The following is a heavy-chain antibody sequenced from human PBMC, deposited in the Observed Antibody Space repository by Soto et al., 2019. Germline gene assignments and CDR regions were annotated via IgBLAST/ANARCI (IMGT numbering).Heavy chain of an antibody. Sequence: QVQLQESGPGLVKPSQTLSLTCTVSGGSISSGGYYWSWIRQHPGKGLEWIGYIYYSGSTYYNPSLESRVTISVDTSKNQFSLKLSSVTAADTAVYYCARGQWLVPLAFDPWGQGTLVTVSS. D-gene: IGHD6-19*01. J-gene: IGHJ5*02. CDR2: IYYSGST. V-gene: IGHV4-31*03. CDR1: GGSISSGGYY. CDR3: ARGQWLVPLAFDP.